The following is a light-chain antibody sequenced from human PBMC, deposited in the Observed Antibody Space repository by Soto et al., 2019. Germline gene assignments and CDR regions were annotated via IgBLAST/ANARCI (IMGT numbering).Light chain of an antibody. CDR1: RSVSSN. J-gene: IGKJ5*01. V-gene: IGKV3-11*01. Sequence: IVVTQSPATLSVSLGERATLSCRASRSVSSNLAWYQQKPGQAPRLLIYGASTRATGIPARFSGSGSGTDFTLTISSLEPEDFAVYYCQQRSNWPPTFGQGTRLEIK. CDR2: GAS. CDR3: QQRSNWPPT.